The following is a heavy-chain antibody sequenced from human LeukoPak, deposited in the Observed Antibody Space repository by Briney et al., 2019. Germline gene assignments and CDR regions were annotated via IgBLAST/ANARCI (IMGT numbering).Heavy chain of an antibody. V-gene: IGHV3-23*01. Sequence: GGSLRLSCAASGFTFSSYGMHWVRQAPGKGLEWVSAISGSGGSTYYADSVKGRFTISRDNSKNTLYLQMNSLRAEDTAVYYCAKVHRLVPQGLSWGQGTLVTVSS. J-gene: IGHJ4*02. CDR3: AKVHRLVPQGLS. CDR2: ISGSGGST. CDR1: GFTFSSYG. D-gene: IGHD6-19*01.